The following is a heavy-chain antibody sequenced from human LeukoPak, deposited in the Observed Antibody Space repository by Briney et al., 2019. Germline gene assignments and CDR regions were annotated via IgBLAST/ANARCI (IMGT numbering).Heavy chain of an antibody. Sequence: PSETLSLTCAVSGDSFSSHYWTWVRQPPGRGLEWIGYISYIGTTNYNPSLKSRVTISIDTSKNQFSLKLSSVTTADTAVYYCARDLVTVTKGFDIWGLGTMVSVSS. J-gene: IGHJ3*02. V-gene: IGHV4-59*11. CDR1: GDSFSSHY. D-gene: IGHD4-17*01. CDR2: ISYIGTT. CDR3: ARDLVTVTKGFDI.